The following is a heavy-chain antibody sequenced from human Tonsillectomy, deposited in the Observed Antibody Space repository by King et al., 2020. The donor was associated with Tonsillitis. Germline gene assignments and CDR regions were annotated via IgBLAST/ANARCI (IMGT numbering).Heavy chain of an antibody. CDR1: GYSFTSYW. V-gene: IGHV5-10-1*03. J-gene: IGHJ4*02. CDR3: ASYGGVDY. Sequence: VQLVESGAEVKKPGASLRLSCKGSGYSFTSYWISWVRQMPGKGLEWMGRIDPSDSYTNYSPSFKGHVTISADKSNSTAYLQWSSLKASDTAMYYCASYGGVDYWGQGTLVTVSS. D-gene: IGHD3-10*01. CDR2: IDPSDSYT.